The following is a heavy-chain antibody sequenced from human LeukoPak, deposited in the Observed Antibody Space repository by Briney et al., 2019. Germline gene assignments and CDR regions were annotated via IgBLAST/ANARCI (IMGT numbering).Heavy chain of an antibody. CDR3: ARALRDGYKSGYYYGMDV. CDR1: GFTFSSYS. V-gene: IGHV3-48*04. J-gene: IGHJ6*02. CDR2: ISDSDSTI. Sequence: PGGSLRLSCAASGFTFSSYSMNWVRQAPGKGLEWISYISDSDSTIYYADSVKGRFTVSRDTAQNSLYLQMNSLRAEDTAVYYCARALRDGYKSGYYYGMDVWGQGTTATVSS. D-gene: IGHD5-24*01.